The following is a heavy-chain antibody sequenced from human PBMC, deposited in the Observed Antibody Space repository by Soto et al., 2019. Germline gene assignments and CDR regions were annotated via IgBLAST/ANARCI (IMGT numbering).Heavy chain of an antibody. CDR3: AHAAPLMGNGYYYYGMDV. D-gene: IGHD2-8*01. V-gene: IGHV4-59*01. CDR2: IYYSGST. J-gene: IGHJ6*02. Sequence: PSETLSLTCTVSGGSISSYYWSWIRQPPGKGLEWIGYIYYSGSTNYNPSLKSRVTISVDTSKNQFSLKLSSVTAADTAVYYCAHAAPLMGNGYYYYGMDVWGQGTTVTVSS. CDR1: GGSISSYY.